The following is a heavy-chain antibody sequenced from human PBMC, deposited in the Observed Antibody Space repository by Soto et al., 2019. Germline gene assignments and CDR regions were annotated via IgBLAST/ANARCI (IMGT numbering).Heavy chain of an antibody. D-gene: IGHD5-18*01. J-gene: IGHJ4*02. CDR2: ISGSGGST. Sequence: GSLRLSCAASGFTFSSYAMSWVRQAPGKGLEWVSAISGSGGSTYYADSVKGRFTISRDNSKNTLYLQMNSLRAEDTAVYYCAKGRIQRVSSAYYFDYWGQGTLVTVSS. V-gene: IGHV3-23*01. CDR3: AKGRIQRVSSAYYFDY. CDR1: GFTFSSYA.